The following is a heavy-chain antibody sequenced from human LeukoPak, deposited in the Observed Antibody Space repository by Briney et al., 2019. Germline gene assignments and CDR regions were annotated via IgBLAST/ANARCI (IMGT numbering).Heavy chain of an antibody. CDR2: INPNSGGT. CDR1: GYTFTGYY. V-gene: IGHV1-2*02. CDR3: ARDYGDYTPTDAFDI. D-gene: IGHD4-17*01. J-gene: IGHJ3*02. Sequence: ASVKVSCKASGYTFTGYYMHWVRQAPGQGLEWMGWINPNSGGTNYAQKFQGRVTMTRDTSISTAYMELSRLSSDDTAVYYCARDYGDYTPTDAFDIWGQGTMVTVSS.